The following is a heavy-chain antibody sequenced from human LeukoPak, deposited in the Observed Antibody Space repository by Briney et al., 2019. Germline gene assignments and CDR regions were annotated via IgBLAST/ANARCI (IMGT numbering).Heavy chain of an antibody. D-gene: IGHD5-18*01. CDR3: ARGMNSGYSYGCLDY. Sequence: GGSLRLSCAASGFTFSDYYMSWIRQAPGKGLEWVSYISSSNTYTNYAASVRGRFTISRDNAKNSLYLQMNSLRAEDTAVYYCARGMNSGYSYGCLDYWGQGTLVTVSS. J-gene: IGHJ4*02. CDR1: GFTFSDYY. V-gene: IGHV3-11*06. CDR2: ISSSNTYT.